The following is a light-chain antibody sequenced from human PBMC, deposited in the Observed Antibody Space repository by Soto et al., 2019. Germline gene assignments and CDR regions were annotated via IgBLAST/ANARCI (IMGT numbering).Light chain of an antibody. J-gene: IGKJ4*01. V-gene: IGKV1-39*01. CDR2: AAS. Sequence: DVQLTQSPSSLSASVGDRVTITCRANQSISNFLNWYQRKHGEAPKLLIYAASNLQSGVPSRFSGSGSATDFALTISGLQPDDFATYDCQQTFSTPRLTFGGGIKV. CDR3: QQTFSTPRLT. CDR1: QSISNF.